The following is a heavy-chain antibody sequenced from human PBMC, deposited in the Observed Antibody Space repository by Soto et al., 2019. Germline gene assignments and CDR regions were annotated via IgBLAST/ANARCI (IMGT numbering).Heavy chain of an antibody. CDR1: GFAFSSYA. V-gene: IGHV3-23*01. J-gene: IGHJ4*02. D-gene: IGHD2-21*02. CDR2: ISGGGGGT. Sequence: EVQLLESGGGLVQPGGSLRLSCAASGFAFSSYAMSWVRQAPGKGLEWVSGISGGGGGTFYADSLKGRFTISRDNSKNTVNLQMSSLRADDRAVYFCTKVWRALGGDYDFDSWGQGALVTVSP. CDR3: TKVWRALGGDYDFDS.